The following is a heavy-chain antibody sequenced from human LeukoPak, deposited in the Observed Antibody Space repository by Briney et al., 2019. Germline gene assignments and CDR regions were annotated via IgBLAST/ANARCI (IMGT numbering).Heavy chain of an antibody. CDR3: ARSEVVVVNWFDP. J-gene: IGHJ5*02. Sequence: GGSLRLSCAASGFIFSGYSMNWVRQAPGKGLEWISYITSSTTTIYYADSVQGRFTISRDNAKNSLYLQMNTLRAEDTAVYYCARSEVVVVNWFDPWGQGTLVTVSS. CDR1: GFIFSGYS. CDR2: ITSSTTTI. D-gene: IGHD2-2*01. V-gene: IGHV3-48*04.